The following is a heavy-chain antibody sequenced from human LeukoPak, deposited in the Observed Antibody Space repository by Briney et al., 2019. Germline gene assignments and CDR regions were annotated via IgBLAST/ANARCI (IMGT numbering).Heavy chain of an antibody. D-gene: IGHD5-18*01. J-gene: IGHJ6*02. CDR2: IYYSGST. Sequence: SETLSLTCTVSGGSISSYYWSWIRQPPGKGLEWIGYIYYSGSTNCNPSLKSRVTISVDTSKNQFSLKLSSVTAADTAVYYCARDLSAMVSYYYYGMDVWGQGTTVTVSS. V-gene: IGHV4-59*01. CDR3: ARDLSAMVSYYYYGMDV. CDR1: GGSISSYY.